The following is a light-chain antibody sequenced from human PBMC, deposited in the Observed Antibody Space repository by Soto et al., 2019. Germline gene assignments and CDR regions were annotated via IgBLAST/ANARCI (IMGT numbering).Light chain of an antibody. J-gene: IGKJ2*01. V-gene: IGKV1-5*03. Sequence: DIPMSQSPSTLSASVGDRVTITCRASQSISNCLAWYQQKPGKAPKLLIYKASTLQSGVPSRFSGSGSGTEFTLTISSLQPDDFATYYCQQYSNYYTFGQGTNLEI. CDR1: QSISNC. CDR3: QQYSNYYT. CDR2: KAS.